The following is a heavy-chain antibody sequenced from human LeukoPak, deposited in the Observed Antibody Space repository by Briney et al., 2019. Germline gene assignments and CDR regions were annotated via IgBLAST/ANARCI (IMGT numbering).Heavy chain of an antibody. V-gene: IGHV4-4*09. D-gene: IGHD3-22*01. CDR2: IYTSGSN. CDR1: GDFISAYY. Sequence: SETLSLTCTVSGDFISAYYWSWVRHPPRKSPEWVWYIYTSGSNSYTPSLRSRVTISLDTSKNQLSLRLSTVTAAHTAVYYCASHLESGHYYTAFDIWGQGTMVTVSS. J-gene: IGHJ3*02. CDR3: ASHLESGHYYTAFDI.